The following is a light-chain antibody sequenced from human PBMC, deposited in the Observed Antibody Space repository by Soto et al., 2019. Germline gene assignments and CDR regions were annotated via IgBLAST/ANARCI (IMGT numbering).Light chain of an antibody. V-gene: IGLV1-47*01. CDR1: SSNIGSNY. J-gene: IGLJ2*01. CDR3: AAWDDSLSVVV. CDR2: RNN. Sequence: QSVLSQPPSAPGTPGQRDTISCSGSSSNIGSNYVYWYQQLPGTAPKLLIYRNNQRPSGVPDRFSGSKSGTSASLAISGLRSEDEADYYCAAWDDSLSVVVFGGGTKVTVL.